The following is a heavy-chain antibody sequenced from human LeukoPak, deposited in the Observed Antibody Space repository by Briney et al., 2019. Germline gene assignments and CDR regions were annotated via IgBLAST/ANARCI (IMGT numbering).Heavy chain of an antibody. V-gene: IGHV3-48*01. D-gene: IGHD2-21*01. CDR2: IDNDRSSI. J-gene: IGHJ4*02. Sequence: GGSLRLSCAAPGFTFSGYSMNWVRQAPGKGPEWISYIDNDRSSIADSVKGRFIISRDTAENSLFLQMNSLRVEDTALYYCARDTDWSFDYWGQGILVTVSS. CDR1: GFTFSGYS. CDR3: ARDTDWSFDY.